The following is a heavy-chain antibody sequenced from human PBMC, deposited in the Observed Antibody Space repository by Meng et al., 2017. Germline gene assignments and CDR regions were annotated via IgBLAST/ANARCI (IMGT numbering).Heavy chain of an antibody. CDR1: GFTFGDYA. Sequence: GGSLRLSCAASGFTFGDYAMHWVRQAPGKGLEWVSGISWNSGSICYADSVKGRFTISRDNAKNSLYLQMNRLRAEDTALYYCAKDATIFGVVIMRGAFDIWGQGTMVTVSS. CDR2: ISWNSGSI. D-gene: IGHD3-3*01. J-gene: IGHJ3*02. V-gene: IGHV3-9*01. CDR3: AKDATIFGVVIMRGAFDI.